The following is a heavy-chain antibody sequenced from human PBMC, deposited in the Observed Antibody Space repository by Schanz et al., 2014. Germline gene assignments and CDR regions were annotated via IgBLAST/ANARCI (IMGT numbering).Heavy chain of an antibody. V-gene: IGHV4-34*01. D-gene: IGHD4-17*01. CDR2: IYHTGST. CDR3: ARDRGHGDLPGDI. CDR1: GGSFSGYY. Sequence: QVQLQQWGAGLLKPSETLSLTCGVFGGSFSGYYWSWIRQPPGKGLEWIGEIYHTGSTNYNPSLKSRVTISVDTSKNQFSLKLSSATAADTAVYYCARDRGHGDLPGDIWGQGTMVTVSS. J-gene: IGHJ3*02.